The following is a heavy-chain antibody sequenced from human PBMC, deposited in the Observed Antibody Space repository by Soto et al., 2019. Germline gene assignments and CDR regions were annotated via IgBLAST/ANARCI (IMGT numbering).Heavy chain of an antibody. CDR1: GFSFSGYN. CDR3: ARVVYFDRSAYGL. V-gene: IGHV3-21*01. D-gene: IGHD3-22*01. CDR2: ISGDSNYI. Sequence: GSLRLSCAASGFSFSGYNMNWVRQAPGKGLEWVSSISGDSNYIYYADSVQGRFTISRDNAKNSVYLQMNSLRAEDTAVYYCARVVYFDRSAYGLWGQGTMVTVSS. J-gene: IGHJ3*01.